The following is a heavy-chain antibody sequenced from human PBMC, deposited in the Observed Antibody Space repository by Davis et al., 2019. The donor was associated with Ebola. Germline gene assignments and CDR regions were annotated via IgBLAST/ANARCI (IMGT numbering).Heavy chain of an antibody. D-gene: IGHD1-26*01. CDR2: IRSKANTYAT. CDR3: SCSGSPCDY. CDR1: GFTFSGSA. Sequence: GSSLKISCAASGFTFSGSALHLLRQASGRGLGWVGRIRSKANTYATAYAASVKGKFTISRDDSKNTAYLLMNSLKTEDPALYYCSCSGSPCDYWCQGTLVTVSS. J-gene: IGHJ4*02. V-gene: IGHV3-73*01.